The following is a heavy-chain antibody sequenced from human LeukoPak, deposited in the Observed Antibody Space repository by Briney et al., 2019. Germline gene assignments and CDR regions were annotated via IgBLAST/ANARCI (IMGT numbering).Heavy chain of an antibody. CDR3: ARNYYYNYYYMDV. CDR1: GFTFSNYA. V-gene: IGHV3-30*04. Sequence: GRSLRLSCAASGFTFSNYAMHWVRKAPGMGLEWVAVISYDGSNKDYADFVKGRFTISRDNSKNTLYLQMNSLRVEDTAVYYCARNYYYNYYYMDVWGKGTTVTVSS. CDR2: ISYDGSNK. D-gene: IGHD1-7*01. J-gene: IGHJ6*03.